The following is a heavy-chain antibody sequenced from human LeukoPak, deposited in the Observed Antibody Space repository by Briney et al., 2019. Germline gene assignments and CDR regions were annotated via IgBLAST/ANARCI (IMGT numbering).Heavy chain of an antibody. CDR3: ARSDGYGLVGI. J-gene: IGHJ3*02. CDR2: IYSSGST. Sequence: PSETLSPTCRVSGASINSGSNYWGWIRQPPGKTLEWIGSIYSSGSTYHNPSLKSRVIIMIDTPKNHFSLTLSSVTAADTAVYYCARSDGYGLVGIWGQGTMVTVSS. V-gene: IGHV4-39*07. D-gene: IGHD3-10*01. CDR1: GASINSGSNY.